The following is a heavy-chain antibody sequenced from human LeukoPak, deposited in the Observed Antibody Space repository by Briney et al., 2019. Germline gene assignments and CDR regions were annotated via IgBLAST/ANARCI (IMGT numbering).Heavy chain of an antibody. J-gene: IGHJ6*03. CDR3: ARDKQSGPDFWSGPLYYYYMDV. D-gene: IGHD3-3*01. Sequence: SETLSLTCTVSGGSISSYYWSWIRQPPGKGLEWIGYIYYSGSTNYNPSLKSRVTMSVDTSKNQFSLKLSSVTAADTAVYYCARDKQSGPDFWSGPLYYYYMDVWGKGTTVTVSS. CDR2: IYYSGST. V-gene: IGHV4-59*12. CDR1: GGSISSYY.